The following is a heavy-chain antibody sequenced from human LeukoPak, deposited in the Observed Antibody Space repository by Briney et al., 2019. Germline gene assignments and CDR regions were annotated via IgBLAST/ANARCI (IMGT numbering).Heavy chain of an antibody. V-gene: IGHV4-61*02. D-gene: IGHD2-15*01. J-gene: IGHJ4*02. CDR3: ARDQYCSGGSCYPGVDY. CDR2: IYTSRST. CDR1: GGSISSGSYY. Sequence: SETLSLTCTVSGGSISSGSYYWSWIRQPAGKGLEWIGRIYTSRSTNYNPSLKSRVTISVDTSKNQFSLKLSSVTAADTAVYYCARDQYCSGGSCYPGVDYWGQGTLVTVSS.